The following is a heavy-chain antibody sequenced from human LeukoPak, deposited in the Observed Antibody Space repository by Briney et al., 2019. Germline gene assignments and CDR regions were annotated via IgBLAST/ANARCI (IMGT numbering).Heavy chain of an antibody. V-gene: IGHV3-21*01. D-gene: IGHD2-2*01. Sequence: GGSLRLSCAASGFTFSIYSMNWVRQAPGKGLEWVSSISSSSSYIYYADSVKGRFTISRDNAKNSLYLQMNSLRAEDTAVYYCARDSCSSASCLIPLDYWGQGTLVTVSS. CDR1: GFTFSIYS. CDR2: ISSSSSYI. J-gene: IGHJ4*02. CDR3: ARDSCSSASCLIPLDY.